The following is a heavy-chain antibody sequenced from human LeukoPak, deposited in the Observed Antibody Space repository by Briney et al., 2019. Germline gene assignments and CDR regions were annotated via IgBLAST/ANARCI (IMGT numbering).Heavy chain of an antibody. CDR3: ARVGSSSRNLDY. CDR2: ISGSGGST. CDR1: GFTFSSYG. Sequence: GGSLRLSCAASGFTFSSYGMHWVRQAPGKGLEWVSAISGSGGSTYYADSVKGRFTISRDNSKNTLYLQMGSLRAEDMAVYYCARVGSSSRNLDYWGQGTLVTVSS. J-gene: IGHJ4*02. V-gene: IGHV3-23*01. D-gene: IGHD6-13*01.